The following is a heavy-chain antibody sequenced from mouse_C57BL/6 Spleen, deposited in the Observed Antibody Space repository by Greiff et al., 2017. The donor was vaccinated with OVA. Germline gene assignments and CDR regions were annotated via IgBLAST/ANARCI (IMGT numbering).Heavy chain of an antibody. J-gene: IGHJ1*03. CDR3: ARGETTGRSYDPYFDV. Sequence: EVKLEESGPGLVKPSQSLSLTCSVTGYSITSGYYWNWIRQFPGNKLEWMGYISYDGINDYNPSLKNRISLTRDTSEKQCFLKLNSVTTEDTVTYYCARGETTGRSYDPYFDVWGTGTTVTVAS. CDR1: GYSITSGYY. CDR2: ISYDGIN. V-gene: IGHV3-6*01. D-gene: IGHD1-1*01.